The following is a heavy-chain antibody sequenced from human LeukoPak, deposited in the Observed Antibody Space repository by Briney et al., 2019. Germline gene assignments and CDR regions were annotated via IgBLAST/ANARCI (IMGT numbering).Heavy chain of an antibody. CDR1: GGSISSGSSY. D-gene: IGHD3-3*01. CDR3: AREVTIFGVVTDDAFDI. J-gene: IGHJ3*02. V-gene: IGHV4-61*02. CDR2: IFTSGST. Sequence: PSETLSLTCTVSGGSISSGSSYWSWIRQPAGKGLEWFGRIFTSGSTNYNPSLKSRVTISVDTSKNQFSLKLSSVTAADTAVYYCAREVTIFGVVTDDAFDIWGQGTMVTVSS.